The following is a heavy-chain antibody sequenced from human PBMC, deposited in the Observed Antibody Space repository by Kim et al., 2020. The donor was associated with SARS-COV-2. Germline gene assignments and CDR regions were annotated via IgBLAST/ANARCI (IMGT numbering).Heavy chain of an antibody. CDR2: INAGNGNT. V-gene: IGHV1-3*01. J-gene: IGHJ4*02. D-gene: IGHD3-9*01. CDR1: GYTFTSYA. CDR3: ARGRYFDWLFLTGSPTYFDY. Sequence: ASVKVSCKASGYTFTSYAMHWVRQAPGQRLEWMGWINAGNGNTKYSQKFQGRVTITRDTSASTAYMELSSLRSEDTAVYYCARGRYFDWLFLTGSPTYFDYWGQGTLVTVSS.